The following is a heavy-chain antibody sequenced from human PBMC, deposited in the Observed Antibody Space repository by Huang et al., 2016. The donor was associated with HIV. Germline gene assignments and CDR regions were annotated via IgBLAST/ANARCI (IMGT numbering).Heavy chain of an antibody. J-gene: IGHJ6*02. CDR3: AREVRSVDTDRPDGYYYRGLDV. CDR1: GTSMTSSTFY. D-gene: IGHD2-2*03. Sequence: QLRESGPGLVTPSETLSLTCSASGTSMTSSTFYWGWFRQPPGRGLAWIGSVYFLGNTCANPALKSRVTISIDTANKQYSMRLTSVTAADTAVYFCAREVRSVDTDRPDGYYYRGLDVWGQGTTVIVSS. CDR2: VYFLGNT. V-gene: IGHV4-39*02.